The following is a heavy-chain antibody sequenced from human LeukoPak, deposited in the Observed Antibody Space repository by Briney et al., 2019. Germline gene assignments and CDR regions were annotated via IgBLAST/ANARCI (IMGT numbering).Heavy chain of an antibody. D-gene: IGHD6-19*01. CDR3: ARTDSGWYSPPGY. CDR1: GFTFSSYE. Sequence: PGGSLRLSCAASGFTFSSYEMNWVRQAPGKGLEWISYISTSGSSINYADSVKGRFTLSRDNAKNSLYLQMNSLRAEDTAVYYCARTDSGWYSPPGYWGQGTLVTVSS. J-gene: IGHJ4*02. V-gene: IGHV3-48*03. CDR2: ISTSGSSI.